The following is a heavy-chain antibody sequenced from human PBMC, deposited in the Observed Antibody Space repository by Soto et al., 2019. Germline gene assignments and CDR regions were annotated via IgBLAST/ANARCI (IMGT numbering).Heavy chain of an antibody. D-gene: IGHD3-22*01. CDR1: GGSVSNASFY. CDR3: VRVRESSWYADL. J-gene: IGHJ2*01. Sequence: QVQLQESGPGLVKPSETLSLTCSVSGGSVSNASFYWTWIRQAPGTGLEYIGYIFYTGVTNYNPSLCGRVTISLDTSKNHFSLKLNSMTAADTAVYYCVRVRESSWYADLWGRGTLFTVSS. CDR2: IFYTGVT. V-gene: IGHV4-61*03.